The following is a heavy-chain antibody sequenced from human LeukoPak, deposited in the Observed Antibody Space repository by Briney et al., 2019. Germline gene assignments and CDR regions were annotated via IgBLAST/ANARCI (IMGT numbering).Heavy chain of an antibody. CDR2: IWSDGRNK. J-gene: IGHJ4*02. CDR3: ARDLSGPDY. CDR1: GFTFSSYD. V-gene: IGHV3-33*01. D-gene: IGHD3-10*01. Sequence: GGSLRLSCAASGFTFSSYDMHWVRQAPDKGLEWVAVIWSDGRNKHDADSVKGRFTISRDNSKNTLYLQMNSLRAEDTAVYYCARDLSGPDYWGQGTLVTVSS.